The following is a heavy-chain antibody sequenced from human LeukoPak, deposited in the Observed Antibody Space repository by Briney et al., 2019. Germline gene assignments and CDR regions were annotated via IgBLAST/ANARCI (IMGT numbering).Heavy chain of an antibody. CDR1: GFTFSSYG. D-gene: IGHD6-19*01. V-gene: IGHV3-30*02. CDR2: IRYDGSNK. J-gene: IGHJ4*02. CDR3: ANSIAVAGSGFDY. Sequence: GGSLRLSCAASGFTFSSYGMHWVRQAPGKGLEWVAFIRYDGSNKYYADSVKGRFTISRDNSKNTLYLQMNSLRAEDTAVYYCANSIAVAGSGFDYWGQGTLVTVSS.